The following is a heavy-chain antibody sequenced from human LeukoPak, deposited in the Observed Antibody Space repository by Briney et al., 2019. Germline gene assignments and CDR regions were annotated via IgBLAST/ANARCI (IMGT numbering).Heavy chain of an antibody. V-gene: IGHV4-31*03. CDR1: GGSISSGGYY. CDR2: IYYSGST. CDR3: AREPYTGGHLDY. D-gene: IGHD1-14*01. Sequence: SETLSLTCTVSGGSISSGGYYWSWIRQHPGKGLEWIGYIYYSGSTYYNPSLKSRVTISVDTSKNQFSLKLSSVTAADTAVYYCAREPYTGGHLDYWGQGTLVTVSS. J-gene: IGHJ4*02.